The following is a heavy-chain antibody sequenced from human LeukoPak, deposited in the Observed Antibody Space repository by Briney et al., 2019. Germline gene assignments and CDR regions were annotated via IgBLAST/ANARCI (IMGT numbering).Heavy chain of an antibody. J-gene: IGHJ5*02. V-gene: IGHV1-8*03. CDR1: GYTFTSYD. CDR2: MNPNSGNT. Sequence: GASVTVSCKASGYTFTSYDINWVRQATGQGLEWMGWMNPNSGNTVYAQKFQGRVTITRNTSISTAYMELSSLRSEDTAVYYCARGPTLWFGNNWFDPWGQGTLVTVSS. CDR3: ARGPTLWFGNNWFDP. D-gene: IGHD3-10*01.